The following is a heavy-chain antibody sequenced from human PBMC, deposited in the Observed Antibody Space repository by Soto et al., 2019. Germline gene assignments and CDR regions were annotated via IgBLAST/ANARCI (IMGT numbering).Heavy chain of an antibody. CDR1: GYTFTSYG. V-gene: IGHV1-18*01. CDR3: ARDSPPKIWSGFPYNWFDP. J-gene: IGHJ5*02. Sequence: QVQLVQSGAEVKKPGASVKVSCKASGYTFTSYGFSWVRQAPGQGLEWMGWISAYNGNTNYAQKLQGRVTMTTDTSTSTAYMELRSLSSDDPAVYYCARDSPPKIWSGFPYNWFDPWGQGTLVTVSS. D-gene: IGHD3-3*01. CDR2: ISAYNGNT.